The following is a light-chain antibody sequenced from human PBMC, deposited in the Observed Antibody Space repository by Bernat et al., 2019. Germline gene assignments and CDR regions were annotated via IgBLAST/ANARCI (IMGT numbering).Light chain of an antibody. V-gene: IGLV2-23*01. CDR1: SSNIGSYNF. Sequence: QSALTQPASVSGSPGQSITISCTGTSSNIGSYNFISWFQQHPGQAPKLIIYEGNKRPSGVSSRFSGSEAGNTASLTIYGLQVEDESHYFCCSYAGSRRMFGGGTKLTVL. J-gene: IGLJ3*02. CDR2: EGN. CDR3: CSYAGSRRM.